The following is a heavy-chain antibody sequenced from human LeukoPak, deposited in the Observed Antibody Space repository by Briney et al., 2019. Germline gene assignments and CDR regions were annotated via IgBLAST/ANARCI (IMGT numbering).Heavy chain of an antibody. CDR2: IYYSGST. V-gene: IGHV4-39*01. Sequence: SETLSLTCTVSGGSISSSIYYWGWIRQPPGKGLEWIGNIYYSGSTYYNPSLKSRVTISVDTSKNQFSLELISVTAAGTAVYYCASSYCSSGICYIYFDYWGQGTLVTVSS. D-gene: IGHD2-8*01. CDR3: ASSYCSSGICYIYFDY. J-gene: IGHJ4*02. CDR1: GGSISSSIYY.